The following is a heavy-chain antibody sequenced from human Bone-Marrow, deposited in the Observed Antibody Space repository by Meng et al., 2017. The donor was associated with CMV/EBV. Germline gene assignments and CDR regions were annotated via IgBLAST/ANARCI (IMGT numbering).Heavy chain of an antibody. D-gene: IGHD1-26*01. CDR1: GYTFTSYG. J-gene: IGHJ4*02. Sequence: ASVKVSCKASGYTFTSYGITWVRQAPGQGLEWMGWISTYNANTNYAQKFQGRVTMTTDTSTTTAYMELRSLRSDDTAVYYCARDNGVGANLDYWGQGTLVTFSS. V-gene: IGHV1-18*01. CDR2: ISTYNANT. CDR3: ARDNGVGANLDY.